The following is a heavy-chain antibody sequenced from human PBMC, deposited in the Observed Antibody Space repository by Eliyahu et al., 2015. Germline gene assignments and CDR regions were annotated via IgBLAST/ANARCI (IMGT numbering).Heavy chain of an antibody. J-gene: IGHJ4*02. CDR3: ARDYGERSSSSPGTLDY. V-gene: IGHV1-46*01. CDR2: INPSGGST. D-gene: IGHD6-6*01. CDR1: GXTFTSYY. Sequence: QVQLVQSGAEVKKPGASVKVSCKASGXTFTSYYWTWVRQAPGQGLEWMGIINPSGGSTSYAQKFQGRVTMTRDTSTSTVYMELSSLRSEDTAVYYCARDYGERSSSSPGTLDYWGQGTLVTVSS.